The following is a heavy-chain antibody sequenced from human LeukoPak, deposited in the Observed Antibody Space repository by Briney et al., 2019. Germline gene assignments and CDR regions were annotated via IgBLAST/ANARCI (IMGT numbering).Heavy chain of an antibody. CDR2: ISAYNGNT. V-gene: IGHV1-18*01. CDR3: ARPGRGSYGYYMDV. CDR1: GYTFTSYG. Sequence: ASVKVSCKASGYTFTSYGISWVQQAPGQGLEWMGWISAYNGNTNYAQKLQGRVTMTTDTSTRTAYMELRSLRSDDTAVYYCARPGRGSYGYYMDVWGKGTTVTVSS. J-gene: IGHJ6*03. D-gene: IGHD1-26*01.